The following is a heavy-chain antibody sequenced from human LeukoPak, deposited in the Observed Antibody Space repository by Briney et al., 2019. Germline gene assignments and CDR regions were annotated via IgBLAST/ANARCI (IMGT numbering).Heavy chain of an antibody. V-gene: IGHV3-13*01. CDR2: IGTAGDI. CDR1: GFTFSSYW. J-gene: IGHJ4*02. Sequence: SGGSLRLSCAASGFTFSSYWMHWVRQATGKGLEWVSGIGTAGDIYYPGSVKGRFTISRENAKNSLYLQMNSLRAGDTAVYYCARDPHRYSRYCSGGSCYPYFDYWGQGTLVTVSS. CDR3: ARDPHRYSRYCSGGSCYPYFDY. D-gene: IGHD2-15*01.